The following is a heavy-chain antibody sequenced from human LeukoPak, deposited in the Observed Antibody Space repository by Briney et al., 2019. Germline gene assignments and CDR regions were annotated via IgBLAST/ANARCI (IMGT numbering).Heavy chain of an antibody. D-gene: IGHD2-15*01. CDR3: AASDPEYCSGGSCYSWSSRWFDP. Sequence: ASVKVSCKASGYTFTSYYMHWVRQAPGQGLEWMGIINPSGGSTSYAQKFQGRVTMTRDMSTSTDYMELSSLRSEDTAVYYCAASDPEYCSGGSCYSWSSRWFDPWGQGTLVTVSS. CDR2: INPSGGST. V-gene: IGHV1-46*01. CDR1: GYTFTSYY. J-gene: IGHJ5*02.